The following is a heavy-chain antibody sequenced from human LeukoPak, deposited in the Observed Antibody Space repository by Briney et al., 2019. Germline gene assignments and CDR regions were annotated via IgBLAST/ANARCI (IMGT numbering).Heavy chain of an antibody. CDR2: INTNTGNP. Sequence: ASVKVSCKASGYTFTSYAMNWVRQAPGQGLEWMGWINTNTGNPTYAQGFTGRFVFSLDTSASTAYLQISSLKAEDTAVYYCAXPAVGXAAFIYWGQGXLXXXSS. V-gene: IGHV7-4-1*02. CDR3: AXPAVGXAAFIY. D-gene: IGHD2-15*01. CDR1: GYTFTSYA. J-gene: IGHJ4*02.